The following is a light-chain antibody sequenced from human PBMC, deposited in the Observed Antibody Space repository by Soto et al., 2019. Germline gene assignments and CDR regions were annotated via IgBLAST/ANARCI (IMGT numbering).Light chain of an antibody. CDR2: DVT. CDR3: SSYITSSLVL. CDR1: TSDVPGSNS. J-gene: IGLJ2*01. V-gene: IGLV2-14*01. Sequence: QSALTQPASVSGSRGQSITISCTGTTSDVPGSNSVSWYQQHPGKAPILIIYDVTKRPSGVSGRFSGSKSGNTASLTISGLEVEDEADYYCSSYITSSLVLFRGGTKLTVL.